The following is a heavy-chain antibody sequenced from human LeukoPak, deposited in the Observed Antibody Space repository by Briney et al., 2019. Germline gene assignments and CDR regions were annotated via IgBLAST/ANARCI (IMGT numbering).Heavy chain of an antibody. CDR3: VREGGRYGGYDLDY. V-gene: IGHV6-1*01. D-gene: IGHD5-12*01. CDR1: GDSVSSNSAA. J-gene: IGHJ4*02. Sequence: SQTLSLTCAISGDSVSSNSAAWNWIRLSPSRGLEWLGRTHYRSKLSRDYAVSVKGRITITADTSKNQFSLHLNSVTPEDTAVYYCVREGGRYGGYDLDYWGQGTLVTVSS. CDR2: THYRSKLSR.